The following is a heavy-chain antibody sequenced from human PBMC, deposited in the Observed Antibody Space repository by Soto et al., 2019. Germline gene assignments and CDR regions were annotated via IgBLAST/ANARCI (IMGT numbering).Heavy chain of an antibody. CDR3: AREGGGGQALYYYYYGMGV. J-gene: IGHJ6*04. CDR2: MNPNSGNT. CDR1: GYTFTSYY. Sequence: RASVKVSCKASGYTFTSYYINSLRQATGQGLEWMGWMNPNSGNTGYAQKFQGRVTMTRNSSISTAYMELSSLRSENTGVYYCAREGGGGQALYYYYYGMGVWGKGTRVTSPQ. V-gene: IGHV1-8*01. D-gene: IGHD2-15*01.